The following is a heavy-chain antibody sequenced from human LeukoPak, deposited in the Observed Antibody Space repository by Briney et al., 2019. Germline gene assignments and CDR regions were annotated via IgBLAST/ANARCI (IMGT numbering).Heavy chain of an antibody. V-gene: IGHV3-30*04. CDR1: GFTFNNYA. J-gene: IGHJ4*02. D-gene: IGHD5-24*01. Sequence: PGGSLRLSCIGSGFTFNNYAMHWVRQAPGRGLEWLAVISYDGSERFYAESVMGRFTISKENSKDTLYLQMNSLRPEETAMYYCARDGSNSLDSWGQGTLVTVSS. CDR2: ISYDGSER. CDR3: ARDGSNSLDS.